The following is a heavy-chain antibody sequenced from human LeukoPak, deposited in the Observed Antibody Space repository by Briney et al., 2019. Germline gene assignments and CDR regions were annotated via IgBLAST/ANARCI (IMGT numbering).Heavy chain of an antibody. D-gene: IGHD5-12*01. V-gene: IGHV4-4*07. Sequence: PSETLSLTCTVSGGSISSYYWSWIRQPAGKGLEWIGRIYTSGSTNYNPSLKSRVTMSVDTSKNQFSLKLSSVTAADTAVYYCARTGYRTSNYYYYMDVWGKGTTVTVSS. CDR2: IYTSGST. CDR1: GGSISSYY. J-gene: IGHJ6*03. CDR3: ARTGYRTSNYYYYMDV.